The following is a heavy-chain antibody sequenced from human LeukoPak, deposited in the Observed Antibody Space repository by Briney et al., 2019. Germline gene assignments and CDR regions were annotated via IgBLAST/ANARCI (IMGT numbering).Heavy chain of an antibody. V-gene: IGHV3-15*01. CDR2: IKSKTHGGAT. CDR1: GFTFSNAW. CDR3: TTTQYGDYVDFDY. D-gene: IGHD4-17*01. J-gene: IGHJ4*02. Sequence: GGSLTLSCVASGFTFSNAWMSWVRQAPGKGLEWLGRIKSKTHGGATDYAAPVKGRFTISRDDSKNTLYMQMNSLKTEDTAVYYCTTTQYGDYVDFDYWGQGTLVTVSS.